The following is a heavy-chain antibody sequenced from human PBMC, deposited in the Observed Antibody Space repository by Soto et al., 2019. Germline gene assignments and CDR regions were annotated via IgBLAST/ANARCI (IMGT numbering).Heavy chain of an antibody. Sequence: QVQLVQSGAEVKKPGASVKVSCKASGYTFTSYGISWVRQAPGQGLEWMGWISAYNGNTNYAQKLQGRVTMTTDTSTSTAYMELRSLRSDDTAVYYCARVPAATIYYSYYGMDVWGQGTTVTVSS. J-gene: IGHJ6*02. CDR3: ARVPAATIYYSYYGMDV. CDR2: ISAYNGNT. CDR1: GYTFTSYG. D-gene: IGHD2-2*01. V-gene: IGHV1-18*01.